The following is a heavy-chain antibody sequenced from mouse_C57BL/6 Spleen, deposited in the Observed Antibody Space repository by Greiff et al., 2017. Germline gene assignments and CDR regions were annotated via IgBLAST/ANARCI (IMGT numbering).Heavy chain of an antibody. CDR3: ARLSPCCAVAY. J-gene: IGHJ3*01. D-gene: IGHD6-1*01. Sequence: EVLLQQSVAELVRPGASVKLSCTASGFNIQHTYMHWVKQRPEQGLEWIGRIDPAYGTTKYAPKFQGKATITADPSSNTAYLQLSSLTSEDTAIYYCARLSPCCAVAYWGRGTLVTVSA. CDR1: GFNIQHTY. CDR2: IDPAYGTT. V-gene: IGHV14-3*01.